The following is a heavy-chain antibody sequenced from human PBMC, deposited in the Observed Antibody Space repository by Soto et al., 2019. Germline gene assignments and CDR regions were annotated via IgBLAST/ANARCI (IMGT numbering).Heavy chain of an antibody. Sequence: EVQLLESGGGLVQPGGSLRLSCAASGFTFSNTVMSWGRQAPGKGPEWVSGISSTGCTTHYADSVKGRFTISRDNSKNTLNLQMNSPRAEDTAIYYSAMDTGVMDVWGKGTTVTVSS. CDR1: GFTFSNTV. CDR3: AMDTGVMDV. CDR2: ISSTGCTT. V-gene: IGHV3-23*01. J-gene: IGHJ6*04.